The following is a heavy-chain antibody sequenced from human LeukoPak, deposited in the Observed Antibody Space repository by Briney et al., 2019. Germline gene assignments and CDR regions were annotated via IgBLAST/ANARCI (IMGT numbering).Heavy chain of an antibody. V-gene: IGHV3-23*01. D-gene: IGHD1-26*01. CDR1: GFTFSSYA. Sequence: GGSLRLSCAASGFTFSSYAMSWVRQAPEKGLEWVSAISGSGGSTYYADSVKGRFTISRDNSKNTLYLQMNSLRAEDTAVYYCAKSLVGAISFDYWGQGTLVTVSS. CDR3: AKSLVGAISFDY. CDR2: ISGSGGST. J-gene: IGHJ4*02.